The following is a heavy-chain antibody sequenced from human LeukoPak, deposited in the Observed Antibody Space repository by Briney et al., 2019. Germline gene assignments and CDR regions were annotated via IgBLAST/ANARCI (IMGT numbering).Heavy chain of an antibody. CDR1: AYTFTGYY. CDR3: ARDKMARTTPDF. Sequence: ASVKVSCKASAYTFTGYYIYWVRQAPGQGLEWMGWINPNSGGTNYALKFQGRVTMTRDTSISTAYMELSSLRSEDTAVYYCARDKMARTTPDFWGQRTLVTVSS. CDR2: INPNSGGT. V-gene: IGHV1-2*02. J-gene: IGHJ4*02. D-gene: IGHD4-17*01.